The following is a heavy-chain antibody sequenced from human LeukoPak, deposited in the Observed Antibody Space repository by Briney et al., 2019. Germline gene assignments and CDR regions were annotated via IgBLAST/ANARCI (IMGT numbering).Heavy chain of an antibody. D-gene: IGHD4/OR15-4a*01. V-gene: IGHV3-7*01. CDR2: IKQDGSEK. Sequence: PGGSLRLSCAVSGFTFSSYWMSWVRQAPGKGLEWVANIKQDGSEKYYVDSVKGRFTISRDNAKNSLYLQMNSLRAEDTAVYFCARDYGMVPGIYWGQGTLVTVSS. CDR3: ARDYGMVPGIY. J-gene: IGHJ4*02. CDR1: GFTFSSYW.